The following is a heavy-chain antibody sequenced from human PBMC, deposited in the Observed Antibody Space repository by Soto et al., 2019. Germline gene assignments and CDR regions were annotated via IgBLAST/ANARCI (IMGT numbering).Heavy chain of an antibody. CDR1: GFTFKNYA. J-gene: IGHJ4*02. CDR3: VRDRALFGYNFEY. Sequence: QPGGSLRLSCAASGFTFKNYAMHWVRQAPGKGLEWVALIWYDASNEYYADSVKGRFTISRDKSQNMIFLQMNALRVEDTALYYCVRDRALFGYNFEYWGQGTQVTVSS. V-gene: IGHV3-33*01. D-gene: IGHD5-12*01. CDR2: IWYDASNE.